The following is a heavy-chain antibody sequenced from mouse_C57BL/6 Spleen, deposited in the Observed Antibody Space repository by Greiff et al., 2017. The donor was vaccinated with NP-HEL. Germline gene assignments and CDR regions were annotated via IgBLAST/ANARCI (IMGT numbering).Heavy chain of an antibody. Sequence: QVQLQQSGAELARPGASVKLSCKASGYTFTSYGISWVKQRTGQGLEWIGEIYPRSGNTYYNEKFKGKATLTADKSSSTAYMELRSLTSEDSAGYFCARLRRIGYAMDYWGQGTSVTVSS. CDR1: GYTFTSYG. CDR3: ARLRRIGYAMDY. D-gene: IGHD2-12*01. J-gene: IGHJ4*01. CDR2: IYPRSGNT. V-gene: IGHV1-81*01.